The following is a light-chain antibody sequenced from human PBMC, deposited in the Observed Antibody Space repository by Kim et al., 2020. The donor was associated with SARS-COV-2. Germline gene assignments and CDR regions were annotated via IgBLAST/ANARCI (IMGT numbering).Light chain of an antibody. V-gene: IGKV1-27*01. J-gene: IGKJ1*01. CDR2: AAA. Sequence: DIQLTQSPSSLSASIGDRVTITCRASQDIANSLAWYQHKPGKVPQVLIYAAATLQSGVPSRFSGSRSGTEFTLTIGSLQTEDVATYYCQKYNSAPWTFGPGTKVDIK. CDR1: QDIANS. CDR3: QKYNSAPWT.